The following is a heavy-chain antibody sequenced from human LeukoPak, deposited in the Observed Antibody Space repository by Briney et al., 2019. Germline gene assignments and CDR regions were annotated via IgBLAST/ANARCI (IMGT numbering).Heavy chain of an antibody. D-gene: IGHD6-19*01. J-gene: IGHJ4*02. CDR3: ARLVAGTFYFDS. CDR2: IYYSGST. Sequence: SETLSLTCTVSGGSINFYYWSWIRRPPGKGLEWIGYIYYSGSTNYNPSLNSRVTISLDTSKNQFSPRLDSVTAADTAVYYCARLVAGTFYFDSWGQGTLVTVSS. V-gene: IGHV4-59*01. CDR1: GGSINFYY.